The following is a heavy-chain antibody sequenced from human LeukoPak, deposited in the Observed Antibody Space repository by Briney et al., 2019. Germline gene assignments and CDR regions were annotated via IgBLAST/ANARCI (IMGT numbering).Heavy chain of an antibody. CDR3: ARDNYGMDV. CDR1: GFTFSNAW. CDR2: MKSKTDGGTT. V-gene: IGHV3-15*01. J-gene: IGHJ6*02. Sequence: GGPLRLSCAASGFTFSNAWMSWVRQAPGKGLEWVGRMKSKTDGGTTDYAAPVKGRFTISRDDSKNTLYLQMNSLRAEDTAVYYCARDNYGMDVWGQGTTVTVSS.